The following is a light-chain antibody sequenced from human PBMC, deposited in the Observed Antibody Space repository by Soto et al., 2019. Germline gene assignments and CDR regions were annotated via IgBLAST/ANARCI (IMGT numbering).Light chain of an antibody. J-gene: IGKJ2*01. CDR3: HQYLDSPNT. V-gene: IGKV3-20*01. CDR2: GAS. Sequence: EIVLKQSPDTLSFSPGERATFSCRAPQSSTNNYVAWYQHKPGQAPRLLIYGASRRATGIPDRISGSGSGTDFTLSLTRLEPEDFAVYYCHQYLDSPNTFGQGTKLEIK. CDR1: QSSTNNY.